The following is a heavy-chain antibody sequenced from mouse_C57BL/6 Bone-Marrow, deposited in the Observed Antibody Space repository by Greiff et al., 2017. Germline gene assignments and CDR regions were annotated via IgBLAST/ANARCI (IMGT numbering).Heavy chain of an antibody. D-gene: IGHD2-5*01. CDR1: GYTFTSYT. V-gene: IGHV1-4*01. CDR2: INPSSGYT. CDR3: SRRGYSNVDV. Sequence: QVQLQQSGAELARPGASVKMSCKASGYTFTSYTMHWVKQRPGQGLEWIGYINPSSGYTKYNQKFKDKATLTADKSSSTAYMQLISLTSEDSAVYYCSRRGYSNVDVWGTGTTVTVSS. J-gene: IGHJ1*03.